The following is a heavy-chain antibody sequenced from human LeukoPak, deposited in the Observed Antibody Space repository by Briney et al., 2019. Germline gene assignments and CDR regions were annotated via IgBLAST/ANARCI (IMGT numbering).Heavy chain of an antibody. CDR1: EFEPTYFW. CDR2: INPDGSES. V-gene: IGHV3-7*01. CDR3: ATFVGTVSGSYTVPGGLLV. D-gene: IGHD3-16*02. Sequence: GGSLRLSCVALEFEPTYFWMTWVRRAPGTGLEWVANINPDGSESFYLDSVRGRFTISRDNAKKSLYLQMNSLRAEDTAVYYCATFVGTVSGSYTVPGGLLVWGKGTTVSVSS. J-gene: IGHJ6*04.